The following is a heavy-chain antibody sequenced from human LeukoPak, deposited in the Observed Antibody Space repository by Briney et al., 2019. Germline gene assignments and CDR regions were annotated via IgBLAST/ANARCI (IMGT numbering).Heavy chain of an antibody. J-gene: IGHJ6*02. CDR2: IIPIFGTA. CDR3: ARYCSSTSCYPYYYYYGMDV. D-gene: IGHD2-2*01. V-gene: IGHV1-69*13. Sequence: VKVSCKASGGTFSSYAISWVRQAPGQGLEWMGGIIPIFGTANYAQKFQGRVTITADESTSTAYMELSSLRSEDTAVYYCARYCSSTSCYPYYYYYGMDVWGQGTTVTVSS. CDR1: GGTFSSYA.